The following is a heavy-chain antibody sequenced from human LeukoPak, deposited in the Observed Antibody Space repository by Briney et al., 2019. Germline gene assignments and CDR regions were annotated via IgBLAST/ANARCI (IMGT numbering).Heavy chain of an antibody. V-gene: IGHV3-23*01. CDR1: GFTFSSYA. D-gene: IGHD3-22*01. J-gene: IGHJ4*02. CDR3: AKHYYDTSGTPRYFDY. Sequence: GGSLRLSCAASGFTFSSYAMSWVRQPPGKGLEWISAIGGTNGRTYYADSVKGRFTISRDNSKNTLYLQMNSLRDEDTAVYYCAKHYYDTSGTPRYFDYWGQGTLVTVSS. CDR2: IGGTNGRT.